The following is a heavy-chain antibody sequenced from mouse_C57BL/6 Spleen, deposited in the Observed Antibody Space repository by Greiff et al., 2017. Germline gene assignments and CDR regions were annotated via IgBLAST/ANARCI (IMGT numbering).Heavy chain of an antibody. CDR1: GFTFSNYW. CDR3: TIDGYYGKFAY. CDR2: IRLKSDNYAT. D-gene: IGHD2-3*01. J-gene: IGHJ3*01. Sequence: EVQLVESGGGLVQPGGSMKLSCVASGFTFSNYWMNWVRQSPEKGLEWVAQIRLKSDNYATHYAESVKGRFTISRDDSKSSVYLQMNNLRAEDTGIYYCTIDGYYGKFAYWGQGTLVTVSA. V-gene: IGHV6-3*01.